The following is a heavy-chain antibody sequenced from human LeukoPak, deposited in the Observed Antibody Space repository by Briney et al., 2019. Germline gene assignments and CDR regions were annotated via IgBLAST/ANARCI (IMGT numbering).Heavy chain of an antibody. CDR2: IRYDGSNR. CDR3: AKVAIVGATKGCFDY. J-gene: IGHJ4*02. V-gene: IGHV3-30*02. CDR1: GFTFSSYG. Sequence: GGSLRLSCAASGFTFSSYGMHWVRQAPGKGLEWVAFIRYDGSNRYYVDSVKGRFTISRDNSKNTLYLQMNSLRAEDTAVYYCAKVAIVGATKGCFDYWGQGTLVTVSS. D-gene: IGHD1-26*01.